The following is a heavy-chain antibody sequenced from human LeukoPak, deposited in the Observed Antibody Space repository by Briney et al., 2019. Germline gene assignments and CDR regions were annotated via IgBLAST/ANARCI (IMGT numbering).Heavy chain of an antibody. J-gene: IGHJ6*03. Sequence: PGGSLRLSCVASGFTFSSYAMNWVRQAPGKGLEWVGHIKSKTDGGTTDYAAPVKGRFTISRDDSKNTLYLQVNSLKNEDTAVYYCTTGTGQALYYYYMDVWGKGTTVTVSS. V-gene: IGHV3-15*01. CDR2: IKSKTDGGTT. CDR1: GFTFSSYA. CDR3: TTGTGQALYYYYMDV. D-gene: IGHD1-14*01.